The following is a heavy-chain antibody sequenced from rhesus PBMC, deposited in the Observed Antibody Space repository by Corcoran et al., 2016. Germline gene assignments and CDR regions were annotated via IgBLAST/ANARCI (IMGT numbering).Heavy chain of an antibody. CDR1: GYSISSGYG. J-gene: IGHJ4*01. Sequence: QVQLQESGPGLVKPSETLSLTCAVSGYSISSGYGWGWIRQPPGKGLEWIGQFYGVSGSTYYNPSLTSRVTVSKDTSKTQFSLKLSSVTAADTAVYYCAREGRIYSLFDYWGQGVLVTVSS. CDR2: FYGVSGST. CDR3: AREGRIYSLFDY. V-gene: IGHV4-127*01. D-gene: IGHD2-27*01.